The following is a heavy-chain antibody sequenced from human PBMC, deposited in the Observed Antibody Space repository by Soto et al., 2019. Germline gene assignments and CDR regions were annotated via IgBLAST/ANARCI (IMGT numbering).Heavy chain of an antibody. Sequence: SSETLSLTCTVSGGSISSYYWSWIRQPPGKGLEWIGYMDYTGSTNHNPSLKSRVTMSVEASKNQFSLRLSSVTAADTAVYYCARGVGGTNFDYWGQGNLVTVSS. J-gene: IGHJ4*02. CDR3: ARGVGGTNFDY. V-gene: IGHV4-59*01. CDR1: GGSISSYY. D-gene: IGHD1-26*01. CDR2: MDYTGST.